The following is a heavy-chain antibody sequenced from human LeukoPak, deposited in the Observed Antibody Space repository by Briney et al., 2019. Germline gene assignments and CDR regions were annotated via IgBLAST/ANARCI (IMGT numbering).Heavy chain of an antibody. Sequence: SETLSLTCSGSGGSIRSYSWSWIRQPPGKRLEWIGYIYYTGGTNYNPSLKSRVTVSIDTSKNQFSLKLSSVTAAATAVYYCVSQNRYCSGDSCYCYFDYWGQGTLVTVSS. CDR2: IYYTGGT. V-gene: IGHV4-59*01. J-gene: IGHJ4*02. CDR1: GGSIRSYS. CDR3: VSQNRYCSGDSCYCYFDY. D-gene: IGHD2-15*01.